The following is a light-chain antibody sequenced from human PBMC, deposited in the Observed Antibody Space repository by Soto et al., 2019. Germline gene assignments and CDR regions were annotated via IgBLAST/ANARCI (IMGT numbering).Light chain of an antibody. CDR1: QIVLYSSNNKNY. J-gene: IGKJ4*01. Sequence: DIVMTQSPDSLAVSLGESATINCKSSQIVLYSSNNKNYLTWYQQKPGQPPKLLIYWASTRESGVPDRFSGSGSGTDFTLTISNLQAEDVAVYYCQQYYNTPLTFGGGTKVDIK. CDR3: QQYYNTPLT. CDR2: WAS. V-gene: IGKV4-1*01.